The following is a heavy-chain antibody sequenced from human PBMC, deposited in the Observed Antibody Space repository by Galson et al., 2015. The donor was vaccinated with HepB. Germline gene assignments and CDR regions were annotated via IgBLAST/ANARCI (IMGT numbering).Heavy chain of an antibody. V-gene: IGHV3-23*01. J-gene: IGHJ6*02. CDR3: AKDLGPARGYYYYGMDV. CDR1: GFTFSSYA. Sequence: SLRLSCAASGFTFSSYAMSWVRQAPGKGLEWVSAISGSDGSTYYADSVKGRFTISRDNSKNTLYLQMNSLRAEDTAVYYCAKDLGPARGYYYYGMDVWGQGTTVTVSS. D-gene: IGHD7-27*01. CDR2: ISGSDGST.